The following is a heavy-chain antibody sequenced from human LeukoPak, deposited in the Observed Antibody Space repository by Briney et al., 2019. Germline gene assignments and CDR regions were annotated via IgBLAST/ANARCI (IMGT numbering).Heavy chain of an antibody. CDR3: ATVNHGDYWFDP. V-gene: IGHV1-46*01. D-gene: IGHD4-17*01. Sequence: ASVKVSCKASGYTFTSYYMHWVRQAPGQGLEWMGIINPSGGSTNYAQKFQGRVTITRDTSTSTVYMELSSLRSEDTAVYYCATVNHGDYWFDPWGQGTLVTVSS. CDR1: GYTFTSYY. CDR2: INPSGGST. J-gene: IGHJ5*02.